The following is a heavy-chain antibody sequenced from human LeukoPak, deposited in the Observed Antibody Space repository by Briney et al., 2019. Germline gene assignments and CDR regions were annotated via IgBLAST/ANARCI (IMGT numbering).Heavy chain of an antibody. J-gene: IGHJ4*02. D-gene: IGHD6-19*01. Sequence: GGSPRLSCVASGFTFSSPWMSWVRQAPGKGLEWVANISPDGSTIYYVDSVKGRFTISRDNAQNSLYLQMNSLRAEDTAVYYCARGDSNGWALGGQGTLVTVSS. CDR1: GFTFSSPW. V-gene: IGHV3-7*01. CDR3: ARGDSNGWAL. CDR2: ISPDGSTI.